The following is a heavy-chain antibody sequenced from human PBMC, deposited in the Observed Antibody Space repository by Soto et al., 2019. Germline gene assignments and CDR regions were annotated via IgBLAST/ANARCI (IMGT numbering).Heavy chain of an antibody. D-gene: IGHD1-1*01. J-gene: IGHJ4*02. CDR2: INTGNGKT. V-gene: IGHV1-3*04. Sequence: QVQLVQSGPEVKKPGASVKVSCKTSGYTFTYYALHWVRQAPGQGLEWMGWINTGNGKTKYSQNFQGRLTITRDTSETTLYMELSSLRSEDTTVYYCVRFSGIPVWGQGTLVTVSS. CDR1: GYTFTYYA. CDR3: VRFSGIPV.